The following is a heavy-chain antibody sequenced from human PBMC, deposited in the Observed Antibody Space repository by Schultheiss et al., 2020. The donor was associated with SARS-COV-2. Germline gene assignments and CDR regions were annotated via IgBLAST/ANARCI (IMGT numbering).Heavy chain of an antibody. CDR1: GYSISSGYY. V-gene: IGHV4-38-2*02. CDR3: ARQYAWGSDFTIFGVEPPQQYYFDY. D-gene: IGHD3-3*01. J-gene: IGHJ4*02. Sequence: SETLSLTCTVSGYSISSGYYWGWIRQPPGKGLEWIGSIYHSGSTYYNPSLKSRVTISVDTSKNQFSLKLSSVTAADTAVYYCARQYAWGSDFTIFGVEPPQQYYFDYWGQGTLVTVSS. CDR2: IYHSGST.